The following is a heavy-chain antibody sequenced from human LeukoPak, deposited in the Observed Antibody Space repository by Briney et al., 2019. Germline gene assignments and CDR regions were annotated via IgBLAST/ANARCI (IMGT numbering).Heavy chain of an antibody. J-gene: IGHJ3*02. CDR1: GGSFSGYY. D-gene: IGHD2-2*01. V-gene: IGHV4-34*01. CDR3: ARPLGYCSSTSCDDAFDI. Sequence: SETLSLTCAVYGGSFSGYYWSWIRQPPGKGLEWIGSIYYSGSTYYNPSLKSRVTISVDTSKNQFSLKLSSVTAADTAVYYCARPLGYCSSTSCDDAFDIWGQGTMVTVSS. CDR2: IYYSGST.